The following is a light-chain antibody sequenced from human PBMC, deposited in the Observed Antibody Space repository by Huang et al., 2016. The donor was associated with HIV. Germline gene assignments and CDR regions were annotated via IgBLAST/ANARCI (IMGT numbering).Light chain of an antibody. CDR1: QDISNY. Sequence: DIQMTRSPSSLSASVGDRVTITCQASQDISNYLNWYQQKPGKAPKLLIYDASNLETGVPSRFSGSGSGTDFTFTISSLQPEDIATYYCQQYDNLPPLFGGGTKVEIK. CDR3: QQYDNLPPL. J-gene: IGKJ4*01. CDR2: DAS. V-gene: IGKV1-33*01.